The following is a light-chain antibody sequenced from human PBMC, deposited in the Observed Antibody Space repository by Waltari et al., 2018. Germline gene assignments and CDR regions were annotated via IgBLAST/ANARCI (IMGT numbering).Light chain of an antibody. Sequence: DIQMTQSPSSLSTSVGDRVTITCRASYNVDLFLNWYQQKPGKAPKLLIYGASSLQSGVPSRFSGSGSGTDFTLTITSLQPEDSATYYCQQSHGFPFTFGQGTKLEIK. CDR2: GAS. J-gene: IGKJ2*01. V-gene: IGKV1-39*01. CDR3: QQSHGFPFT. CDR1: YNVDLF.